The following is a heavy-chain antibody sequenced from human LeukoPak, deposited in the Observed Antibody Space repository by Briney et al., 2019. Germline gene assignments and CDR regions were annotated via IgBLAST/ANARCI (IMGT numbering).Heavy chain of an antibody. Sequence: ASVKVSCKASGYTFTGYYMHWVRRAPGQGLEWMGWINPNSGGTNYAQKFQGRVTMTRDTSISTAYLQWSSLKASDTAMYYCASLDAPGDAFDIWGQGTMVTVSS. CDR2: INPNSGGT. D-gene: IGHD2-2*01. V-gene: IGHV1-2*02. CDR1: GYTFTGYY. CDR3: ASLDAPGDAFDI. J-gene: IGHJ3*02.